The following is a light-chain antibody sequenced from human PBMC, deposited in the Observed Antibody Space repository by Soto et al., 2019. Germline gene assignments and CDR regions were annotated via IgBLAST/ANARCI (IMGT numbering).Light chain of an antibody. Sequence: EIVLPQSPGTLSLSPGERATLSCWASQSVSSNYLAWYQQKPGQSPRLLIYGASTRATGIPDRFSGSGSGTDFTLTISRLEPEDFAVYYCQQYATSPWTFGQGTKVEIK. J-gene: IGKJ1*01. CDR1: QSVSSNY. CDR2: GAS. V-gene: IGKV3-20*01. CDR3: QQYATSPWT.